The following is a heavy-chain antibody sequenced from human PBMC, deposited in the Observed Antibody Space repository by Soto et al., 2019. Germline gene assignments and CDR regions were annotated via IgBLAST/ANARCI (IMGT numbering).Heavy chain of an antibody. J-gene: IGHJ4*02. CDR1: GFTFSSYG. V-gene: IGHV3-30*18. Sequence: GGSLRLSCAASGFTFSSYGTHWVRQAPGKGLEWVAVISYDGSNKYYADSVKGRFTISRDNSKNTLYLQMNSLRAEDTAVYYCAKDRGMVRGVIDYYFDYWGQGTLVTVSS. D-gene: IGHD3-10*01. CDR3: AKDRGMVRGVIDYYFDY. CDR2: ISYDGSNK.